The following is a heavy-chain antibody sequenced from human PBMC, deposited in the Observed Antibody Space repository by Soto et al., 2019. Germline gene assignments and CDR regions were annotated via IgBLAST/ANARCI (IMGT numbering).Heavy chain of an antibody. J-gene: IGHJ2*01. CDR2: ISGSGGST. D-gene: IGHD3-16*01. V-gene: IGHV3-23*01. Sequence: EVQLLESGGDLVQPGGSLRLSCAASGFTFSSYAVSWVRQVPGKGLEWVSAISGSGGSTYYADSVKGRFTISRDNSKNTLYLQLNSLRAEDTAIYYCARRYYDYIWGSYGWYFDLWGRGTLVTVSS. CDR1: GFTFSSYA. CDR3: ARRYYDYIWGSYGWYFDL.